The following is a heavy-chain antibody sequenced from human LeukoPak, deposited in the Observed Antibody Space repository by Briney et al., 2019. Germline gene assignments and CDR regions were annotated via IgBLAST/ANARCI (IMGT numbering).Heavy chain of an antibody. Sequence: PGGSLRLSCAASGFTFSSYGMHWVRQAPGKGLEWVANIKQDGSEKYYVDSVKGRFTISRDNAKNSLYLQMNSLRAEDTAVYYCARESSIRSYFDYWGQGTLVTVSS. CDR1: GFTFSSYG. CDR2: IKQDGSEK. D-gene: IGHD2-15*01. V-gene: IGHV3-7*01. J-gene: IGHJ4*02. CDR3: ARESSIRSYFDY.